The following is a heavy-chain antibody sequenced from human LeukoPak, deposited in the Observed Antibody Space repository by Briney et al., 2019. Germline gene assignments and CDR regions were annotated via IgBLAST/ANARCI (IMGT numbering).Heavy chain of an antibody. CDR1: GYTFSSYW. CDR3: ARYYRDILTGYPDY. CDR2: IHPGDSDT. J-gene: IGHJ4*02. Sequence: GESLKISCKSSGYTFSSYWIGWVRQMPGKGLEWMGIIHPGDSDTRYSPSFQGQVTISADKSTSTVYLQWSSLKASDSAMYYCARYYRDILTGYPDYWGQGTLVTVSS. D-gene: IGHD3-9*01. V-gene: IGHV5-51*01.